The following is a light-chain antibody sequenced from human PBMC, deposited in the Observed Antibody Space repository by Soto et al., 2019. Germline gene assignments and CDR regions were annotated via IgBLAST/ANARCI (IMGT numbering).Light chain of an antibody. V-gene: IGKV1-5*03. CDR1: HGISSY. CDR2: NAS. CDR3: QQYNSYWT. Sequence: IQLTQSPSSLSASVGDRFAITCRAMHGISSYYGCYQQKPVKAPNLLIYNASSLESGVPSRFSGRGAGTEFTLTSSIQQPDASTTYCCQQYNSYWTFGQGTKVDIK. J-gene: IGKJ1*01.